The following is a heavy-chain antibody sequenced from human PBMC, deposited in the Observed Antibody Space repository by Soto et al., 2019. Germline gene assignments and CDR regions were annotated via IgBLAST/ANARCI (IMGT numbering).Heavy chain of an antibody. D-gene: IGHD3-22*01. CDR2: LSTNGGST. CDR3: VNGENYYDCSRYYPFDY. V-gene: IGHV3-64D*09. Sequence: EVQLVESGGGLVQPGRALRVSCSASGFTFSIYAMHWVRQAPGKGLEYVSSLSTNGGSTRYADSVKGRFTISRDNSKNTMYLPMRSLSAVNTAVYYCVNGENYYDCSRYYPFDYWGQGDMVTVSS. CDR1: GFTFSIYA. J-gene: IGHJ4*02.